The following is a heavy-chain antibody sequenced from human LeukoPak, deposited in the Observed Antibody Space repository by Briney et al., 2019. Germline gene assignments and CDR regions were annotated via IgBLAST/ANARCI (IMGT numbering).Heavy chain of an antibody. D-gene: IGHD1-26*01. CDR2: ISTDSLTI. CDR3: ARKAQTGSHSGPFDI. CDR1: GFTFSSHA. V-gene: IGHV3-48*04. J-gene: IGHJ3*02. Sequence: GGSLRLSCAASGFTFSSHAMNWVRQAPGKGLEWISSISTDSLTIKYADFMSGQFTISRDNAEHLLFLQMNSLRAEDTAVYYCARKAQTGSHSGPFDIWGQGTLVTVSS.